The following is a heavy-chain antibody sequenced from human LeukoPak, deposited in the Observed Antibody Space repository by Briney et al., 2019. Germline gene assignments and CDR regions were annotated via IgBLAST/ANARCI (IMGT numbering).Heavy chain of an antibody. Sequence: GGSLRLSCAASGFTFSSYAMSWVRQAPGKGLEWVSDISGSGRGGSTHYADSVKGRFTISRDNSKNTLFLQMSSLRAEDTAVYYCAKGGHTIFGVVIIGRVFDYWGQGTLVTVSS. CDR1: GFTFSSYA. V-gene: IGHV3-23*01. CDR2: ISGSGRGGST. J-gene: IGHJ4*02. CDR3: AKGGHTIFGVVIIGRVFDY. D-gene: IGHD3-3*01.